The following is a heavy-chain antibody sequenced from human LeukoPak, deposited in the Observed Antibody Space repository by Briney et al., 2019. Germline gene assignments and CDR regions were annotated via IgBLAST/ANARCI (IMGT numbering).Heavy chain of an antibody. CDR3: ARQQVAYYYYYGMDV. CDR2: IYPGDSDT. J-gene: IGHJ6*04. CDR1: GYSFTTYW. V-gene: IGHV5-51*01. Sequence: GASLKISCKGSGYSFTTYWIAWVRQMPGKGLEWMGIIYPGDSDTRYSPSFQGQVTISADKSISTAFLQWSGLKASDTAMYYCARQQVAYYYYYGMDVWGKGTTVTVSS. D-gene: IGHD2-15*01.